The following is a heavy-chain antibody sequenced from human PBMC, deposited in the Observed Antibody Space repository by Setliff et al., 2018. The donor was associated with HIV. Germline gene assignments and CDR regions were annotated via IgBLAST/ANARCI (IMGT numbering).Heavy chain of an antibody. CDR3: ARGVPPDLYYDSSHGYDAFDI. CDR1: GGSFSGYY. V-gene: IGHV4-34*01. J-gene: IGHJ3*02. Sequence: SETLSLTCAVYGGSFSGYYWSWIRQPPGKGLEWIGEINHSGSTNYNPSLKSRVTISVDTYKNQFSLKLSSVTAADTAVYYCARGVPPDLYYDSSHGYDAFDIWGQGTMVTVSS. CDR2: INHSGST. D-gene: IGHD3-22*01.